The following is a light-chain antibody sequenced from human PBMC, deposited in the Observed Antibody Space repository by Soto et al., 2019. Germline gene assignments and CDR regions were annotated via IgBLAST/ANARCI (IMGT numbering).Light chain of an antibody. J-gene: IGLJ2*01. CDR1: SSDVGGYNY. Sequence: QSALTQPASVSGSPGQSITISCTGTSSDVGGYNYVSWYQQHPGKAPKLMIFEVNNRPSGVSNRFSGSKSGITASLTISGLQADDEADYYCSSYTSSSTLVFGGGTKGTVL. V-gene: IGLV2-14*01. CDR3: SSYTSSSTLV. CDR2: EVN.